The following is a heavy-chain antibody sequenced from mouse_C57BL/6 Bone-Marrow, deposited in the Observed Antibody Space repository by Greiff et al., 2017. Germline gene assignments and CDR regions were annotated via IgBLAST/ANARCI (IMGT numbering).Heavy chain of an antibody. J-gene: IGHJ3*01. Sequence: VQLQQSGAELVRPGASVTLSCKASGYTFPDYEMHWVKQTPVHGLEWIGAIDPETGGTAYNQKFKGKAILTADKSSSTAYMELRSLTSEDSAVYYCTRHGTAYWGQGTLVTVSA. CDR3: TRHGTAY. V-gene: IGHV1-15*01. CDR2: IDPETGGT. CDR1: GYTFPDYE. D-gene: IGHD4-1*01.